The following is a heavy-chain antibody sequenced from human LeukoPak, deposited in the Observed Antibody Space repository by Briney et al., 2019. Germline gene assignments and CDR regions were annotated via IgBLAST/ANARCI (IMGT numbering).Heavy chain of an antibody. CDR3: ARDRRIAAAGKYYYYYGMDV. CDR1: GFTFSSYS. J-gene: IGHJ6*02. V-gene: IGHV3-21*01. Sequence: GRSLRLSCAASGFTFSSYSMNWVRQAPGKGLEWVSSISSSSSYIYYADSVKGRFTISRDNAKNSLYLQMNSLRAEDTAVYYCARDRRIAAAGKYYYYYGMDVWGQGTTVTVSS. D-gene: IGHD6-13*01. CDR2: ISSSSSYI.